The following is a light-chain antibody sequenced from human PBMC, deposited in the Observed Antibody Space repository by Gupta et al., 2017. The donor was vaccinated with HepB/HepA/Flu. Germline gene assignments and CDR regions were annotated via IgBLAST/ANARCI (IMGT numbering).Light chain of an antibody. Sequence: DIQMTQSPSSLSASVGDRVTITCRASQRASRYLNWYQQKPGKAPKLLIYATSSLQSGVPSRFSGSGSGTXFTLTIXSLQPEDFATYYCQQTDSVPLTFGXGTKVEIK. CDR1: QRASRY. CDR3: QQTDSVPLT. J-gene: IGKJ4*01. V-gene: IGKV1-39*01. CDR2: ATS.